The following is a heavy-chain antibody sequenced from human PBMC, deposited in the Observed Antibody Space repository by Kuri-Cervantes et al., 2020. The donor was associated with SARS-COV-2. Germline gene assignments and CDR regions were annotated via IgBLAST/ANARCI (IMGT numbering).Heavy chain of an antibody. Sequence: GSLRLSCTVSGGSISSSSYYWGWIRQPPGKGLEWIGSIYYSGSTYYNPSLKSRVTISVDTSKNQFSLKLSSVTAADTAVYYCARCTSPYYYYYYMDVWGKGTTVTVSS. CDR1: GGSISSSSYY. V-gene: IGHV4-39*01. CDR2: IYYSGST. CDR3: ARCTSPYYYYYYMDV. D-gene: IGHD2-2*01. J-gene: IGHJ6*03.